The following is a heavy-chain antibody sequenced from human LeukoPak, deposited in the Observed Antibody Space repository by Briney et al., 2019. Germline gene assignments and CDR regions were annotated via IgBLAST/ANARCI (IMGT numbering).Heavy chain of an antibody. J-gene: IGHJ4*02. CDR3: ARIGYSSSSIDY. CDR1: GFTFSRYW. Sequence: GGSLRLSCTASGFTFSRYWMSWVRQAPGKGLEWVANIKQDGSDKYYVYSVKGRFTVSRDNAKHSLYLQMNSLRADDTAVYFCARIGYSSSSIDYWGQGTLVTVSS. D-gene: IGHD6-6*01. CDR2: IKQDGSDK. V-gene: IGHV3-7*01.